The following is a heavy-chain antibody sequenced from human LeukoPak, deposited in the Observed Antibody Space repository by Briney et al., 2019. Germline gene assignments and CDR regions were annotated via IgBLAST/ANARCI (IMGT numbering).Heavy chain of an antibody. V-gene: IGHV3-23*01. CDR2: ISGSGGDT. CDR3: AKVWSVGAGLVSAFDI. Sequence: PGGSLRLSCAASGFTISSNYMSWVRQAPGKGLKCVLAISGSGGDTYYADSVKGRFTISRDKSKNTLYLQMNSLRAEDTAVYYCAKVWSVGAGLVSAFDIWGQGTMVTVSS. CDR1: GFTISSNY. J-gene: IGHJ3*02. D-gene: IGHD1-26*01.